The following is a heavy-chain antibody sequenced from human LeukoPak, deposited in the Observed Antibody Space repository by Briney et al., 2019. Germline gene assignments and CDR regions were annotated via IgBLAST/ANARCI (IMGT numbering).Heavy chain of an antibody. CDR1: GFTFSDYY. V-gene: IGHV3-11*01. J-gene: IGHJ4*02. CDR2: ISGGSSTI. CDR3: PRRGSGRHFDF. D-gene: IGHD2-15*01. Sequence: GGSLRLSCAASGFTFSDYYMSWIRQAPGKGLEWVSYISGGSSTIYYADSLKGRFTVSRDNAKNSLYLLMNSLRAEDTAVYYCPRRGSGRHFDFWGQGTLVTVSS.